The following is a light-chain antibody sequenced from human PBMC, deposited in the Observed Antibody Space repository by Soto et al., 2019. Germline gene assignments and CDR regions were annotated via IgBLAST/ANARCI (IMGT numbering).Light chain of an antibody. CDR2: RDS. Sequence: SYELTQPLSVSVVLGQTARITCGGNNIGRKNVHWYQQKPGQAPVMVIYRDSSRPSGIPERFSGSKSGDTATLTISRAQAVDEADYYCQSYDSSLSGYVFGTGTKLTVL. V-gene: IGLV3-9*01. CDR3: QSYDSSLSGYV. J-gene: IGLJ1*01. CDR1: NIGRKN.